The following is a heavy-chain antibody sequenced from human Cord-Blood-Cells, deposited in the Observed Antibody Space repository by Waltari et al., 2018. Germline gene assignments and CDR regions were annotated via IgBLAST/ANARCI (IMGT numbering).Heavy chain of an antibody. J-gene: IGHJ6*02. CDR3: ARGVTITMIVVVIHYGMDV. CDR2: INHSGST. CDR1: GGSFRGYY. D-gene: IGHD3-22*01. V-gene: IGHV4-34*01. Sequence: QVQLQQWGAGLLKPSETLSLTCAGYGGSFRGYYWSWIRQPPGTGLEWIGEINHSGSTNYNPSLKSRVTISVDTSKNQFSLKLSSVTAADTAVYYCARGVTITMIVVVIHYGMDVWGQGTTVTVSS.